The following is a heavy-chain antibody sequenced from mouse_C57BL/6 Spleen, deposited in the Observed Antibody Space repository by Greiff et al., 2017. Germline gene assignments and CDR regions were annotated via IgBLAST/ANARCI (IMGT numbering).Heavy chain of an antibody. D-gene: IGHD1-1*01. V-gene: IGHV1-85*01. CDR3: ARGGYYGSSPFAY. Sequence: VQLQQSGPELVKPGASVKLSCKASGYTFTSYDINWVKQRPGQGLEWIGWIYPRDGSTKYNEKFKGKATWTVDTSSSTAYMELHSLTSEDSAVYFCARGGYYGSSPFAYWGQGTLVTVSA. CDR1: GYTFTSYD. J-gene: IGHJ3*01. CDR2: IYPRDGST.